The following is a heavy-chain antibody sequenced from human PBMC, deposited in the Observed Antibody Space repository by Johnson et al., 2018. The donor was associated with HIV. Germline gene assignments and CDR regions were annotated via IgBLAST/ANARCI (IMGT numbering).Heavy chain of an antibody. CDR2: ISYDGSNK. CDR1: GFTFSNYG. V-gene: IGHV3-30*03. J-gene: IGHJ3*02. CDR3: ARDGGCSSTSCSDAFDI. Sequence: VQLVESGGGVVQPGRSLRLSCAASGFTFSNYGMHWVRQAPGKGLEWVAVISYDGSNKYYADSVKGRFTISRDNSKNTLYLQMNSLRAEDKAVYYCARDGGCSSTSCSDAFDIWGQGTLVTVSS. D-gene: IGHD2-2*01.